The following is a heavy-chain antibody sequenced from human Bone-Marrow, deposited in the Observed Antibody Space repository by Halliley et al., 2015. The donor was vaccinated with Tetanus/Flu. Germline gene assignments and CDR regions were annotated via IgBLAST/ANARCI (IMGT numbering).Heavy chain of an antibody. CDR3: ARGGPYKSSLYSEIYYFDS. D-gene: IGHD3-22*01. Sequence: TLSLTCAVYGASLSTNYWTWIRQSPGKGLEWIGEINLKGSTNYYPSLKSRVTLSLDTTKNLFSLKLSSLTAADTGVYYCARGGPYKSSLYSEIYYFDSWGQGTLVTVSS. J-gene: IGHJ4*02. CDR1: GASLSTNY. V-gene: IGHV4-34*01. CDR2: INLKGST.